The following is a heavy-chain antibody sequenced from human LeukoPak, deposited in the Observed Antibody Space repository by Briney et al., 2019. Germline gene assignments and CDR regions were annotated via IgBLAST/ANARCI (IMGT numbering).Heavy chain of an antibody. CDR3: AREGNYHYDSSGYYD. CDR2: IYSGGST. J-gene: IGHJ4*02. V-gene: IGHV3-53*01. D-gene: IGHD3-22*01. CDR1: GFTVSSNY. Sequence: GGSLRLSCAASGFTVSSNYMSWVRQPPGKGLEWVSVIYSGGSTYYSDSVKGRFTISRDNSKNTLYLQMNSLRAEDTAVYYCAREGNYHYDSSGYYDWGQGTLVTVSS.